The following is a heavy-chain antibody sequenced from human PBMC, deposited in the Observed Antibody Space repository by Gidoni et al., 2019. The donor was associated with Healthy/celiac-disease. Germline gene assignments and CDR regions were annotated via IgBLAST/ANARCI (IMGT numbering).Heavy chain of an antibody. CDR1: GFSISHARMG. CDR2: IFSNDET. V-gene: IGHV2-26*01. CDR3: ARGIYDFWSGVHFDY. D-gene: IGHD3-3*01. Sequence: QVTLKASGPVLVKPTETLTLTCTVSGFSISHARMGVRWLRQPPGKALEWLAHIFSNDETSYRTSLKSRLTISKDTSKSQVVLTMTNMDPVDTATYYCARGIYDFWSGVHFDYWGQGTLVTVSS. J-gene: IGHJ4*02.